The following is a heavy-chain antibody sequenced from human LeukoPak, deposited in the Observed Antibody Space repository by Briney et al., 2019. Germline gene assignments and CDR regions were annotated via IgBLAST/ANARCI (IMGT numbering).Heavy chain of an antibody. CDR3: ARGPDMITFGGVIVPYYFDY. CDR2: IIPIFGTA. V-gene: IGHV1-69*05. CDR1: GGTFSSYA. D-gene: IGHD3-16*02. Sequence: GASVKVSCKASGGTFSSYAISWVRQAPGQGLEWMGGIIPIFGTANYAQKFQGRVTITTDESTSTAYMELSSLRSEDTAVYYCARGPDMITFGGVIVPYYFDYWGQGTLVTVSS. J-gene: IGHJ4*02.